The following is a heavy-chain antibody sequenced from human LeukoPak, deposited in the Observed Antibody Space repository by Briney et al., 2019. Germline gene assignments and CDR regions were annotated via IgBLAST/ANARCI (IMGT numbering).Heavy chain of an antibody. J-gene: IGHJ4*02. CDR1: GFSFSTFG. Sequence: GGSLRLSCAASGFSFSTFGMHWFRQTPGKGLEWVSHISKDESNKYYADSVKGRFTISRDTSKNTLFLQMNSLRAEDTAVYYCAKDNPVLEYWGQGTLVTVSS. CDR3: AKDNPVLEY. V-gene: IGHV3-30*18. CDR2: ISKDESNK.